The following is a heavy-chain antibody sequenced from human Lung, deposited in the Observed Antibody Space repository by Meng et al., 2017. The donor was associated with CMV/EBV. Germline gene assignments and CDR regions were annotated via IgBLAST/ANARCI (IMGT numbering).Heavy chain of an antibody. J-gene: IGHJ5*02. D-gene: IGHD6-6*01. CDR1: GFSLSTSGVG. CDR2: IYGDDEK. CDR3: ARAAARPSDWFDP. Sequence: HITLKESGPTLVKPPHTLTLTCPFSGFSLSTSGVGVGWIRQPPGKALECLAIIYGDDEKRYSPSLESRLTVTKDTSKNQVVLTMTNMVPVDTATYYCARAAARPSDWFDPWGQGTLVTVSS. V-gene: IGHV2-5*02.